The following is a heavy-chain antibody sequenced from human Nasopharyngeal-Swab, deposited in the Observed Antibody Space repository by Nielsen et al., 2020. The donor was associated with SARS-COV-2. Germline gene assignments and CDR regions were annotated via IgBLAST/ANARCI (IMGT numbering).Heavy chain of an antibody. V-gene: IGHV1-46*01. Sequence: ASVKVSCKASGYTFPSYYMHWVRQAPGQGLEWMGIINPSGGSTSYAQKFQGRVTMTRDTSTSTVYMELSSLRSEDTAVYYCARDVDSSGYYAWFDPWGQGTLVTVSS. CDR3: ARDVDSSGYYAWFDP. D-gene: IGHD3-22*01. CDR2: INPSGGST. CDR1: GYTFPSYY. J-gene: IGHJ5*02.